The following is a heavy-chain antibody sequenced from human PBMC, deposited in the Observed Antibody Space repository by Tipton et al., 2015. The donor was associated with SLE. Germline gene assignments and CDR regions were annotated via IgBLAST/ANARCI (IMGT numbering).Heavy chain of an antibody. J-gene: IGHJ3*02. CDR1: GGSISSSSYY. Sequence: TLSLTCTVSGGSISSSSYYWGWIRQPPGKGLEWIGSIYYSGSTYYNPSLKSRVTISVDTSKNQFSLKLSSVTAADTAVYYCARALLWFGSTYFDIWGQGTMVTVSS. CDR2: IYYSGST. V-gene: IGHV4-39*07. CDR3: ARALLWFGSTYFDI. D-gene: IGHD3-10*01.